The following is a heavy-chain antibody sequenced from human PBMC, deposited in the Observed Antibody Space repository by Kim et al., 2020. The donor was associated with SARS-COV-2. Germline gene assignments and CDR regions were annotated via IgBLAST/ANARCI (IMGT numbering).Heavy chain of an antibody. Sequence: GGSLRLSCAASGFTFDDYAMHWVRQAPGKGLEWVSGISWNSGSIGYADSVKGRFTISRDNAKNSLYLQMNSLRAEDTALYYCAKDLDYGGNSGYFDYWGQGTLVTVSS. CDR3: AKDLDYGGNSGYFDY. CDR2: ISWNSGSI. D-gene: IGHD4-17*01. J-gene: IGHJ4*02. CDR1: GFTFDDYA. V-gene: IGHV3-9*01.